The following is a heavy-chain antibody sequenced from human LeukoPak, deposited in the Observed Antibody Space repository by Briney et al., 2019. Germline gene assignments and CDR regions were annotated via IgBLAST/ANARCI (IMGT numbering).Heavy chain of an antibody. D-gene: IGHD3-3*01. CDR1: GYTFTSYG. J-gene: IGHJ4*02. CDR2: ISAYNGNT. V-gene: IGHV1-18*01. Sequence: ASVKVSCKASGYTFTSYGISWVRQAPGQGLEWMGWISAYNGNTNYAQKPQGRVTMTTDTSTSTAYMELRSLRSDDTAVYYCASSGDFWSGYPSYYWGQGTLVTVSS. CDR3: ASSGDFWSGYPSYY.